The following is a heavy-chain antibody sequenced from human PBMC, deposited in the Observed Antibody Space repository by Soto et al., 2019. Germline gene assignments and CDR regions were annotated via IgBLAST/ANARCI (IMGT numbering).Heavy chain of an antibody. CDR1: GYSFTDYH. V-gene: IGHV1-2*04. Sequence: KVSCKASGYSFTDYHIHWVRQAHGQGLEWLGRINPKSGGTSTAQKFQGWVTMTTDTSISTASMELTRLTSDDTAIYYCARGDSTDCSNGVCSFFYNHDMDVWGQGTTVTVSS. CDR3: ARGDSTDCSNGVCSFFYNHDMDV. J-gene: IGHJ6*02. CDR2: INPKSGGT. D-gene: IGHD2-8*01.